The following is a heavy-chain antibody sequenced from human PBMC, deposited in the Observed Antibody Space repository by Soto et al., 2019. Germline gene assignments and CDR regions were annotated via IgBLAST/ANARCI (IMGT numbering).Heavy chain of an antibody. CDR1: GFTFSSYS. J-gene: IGHJ6*02. D-gene: IGHD2-2*01. CDR3: ARDLVVVVVPAATNLPAHYYGKDV. CDR2: ISSSSSYI. Sequence: GGSLRLSCAASGFTFSSYSMNWVRQAPGKGLEWVSSISSSSSYIYYADSVKGRFTISRDNAKNSLYLQMNSLRAEDTAVYYCARDLVVVVVPAATNLPAHYYGKDVWGQGTPVTVYS. V-gene: IGHV3-21*01.